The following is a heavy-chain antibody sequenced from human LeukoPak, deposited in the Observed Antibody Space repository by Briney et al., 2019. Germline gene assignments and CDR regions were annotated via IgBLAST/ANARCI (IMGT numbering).Heavy chain of an antibody. Sequence: GPSVKVSCKASGGTFSSYAISWVRQAPGQGLEWMGGIITIFGTANYAQKFQGRVTITADESTSTAYMELSSLRSEDTAVYYCARKDSRDWYNWFDPWGQGTLVTVSS. J-gene: IGHJ5*02. CDR1: GGTFSSYA. V-gene: IGHV1-69*13. D-gene: IGHD6-19*01. CDR2: IITIFGTA. CDR3: ARKDSRDWYNWFDP.